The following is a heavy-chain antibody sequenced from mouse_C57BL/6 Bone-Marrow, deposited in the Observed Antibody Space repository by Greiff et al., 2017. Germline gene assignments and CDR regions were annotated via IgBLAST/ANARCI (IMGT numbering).Heavy chain of an antibody. CDR3: ARLDSSGFAWFAY. V-gene: IGHV2-9-1*01. CDR2: IWTGGGT. D-gene: IGHD3-2*02. J-gene: IGHJ3*01. Sequence: QVQLKESGPGLVAPSQSLSISCTVSGFSLTSYAISWVRQPPGKGLAWLGEIWTGGGTNYNSALKSRLSISKDNSKSQVFLKMISLQTDDTARYYCARLDSSGFAWFAYWGQGTLVTVSA. CDR1: GFSLTSYA.